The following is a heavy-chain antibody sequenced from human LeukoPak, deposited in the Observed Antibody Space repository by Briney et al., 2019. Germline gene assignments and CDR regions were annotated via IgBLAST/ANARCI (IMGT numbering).Heavy chain of an antibody. Sequence: ASVKVSCKASGYTFTSYGISWVRQAPGQGLEWMGWISAYNGNTNYAQKLQGRVTMTTDTSTSTAYMELRSLISDDTAVYYCARSWGRDYDYVWGSYPFFDYWGQGTLVTVSS. J-gene: IGHJ4*02. CDR1: GYTFTSYG. V-gene: IGHV1-18*01. CDR3: ARSWGRDYDYVWGSYPFFDY. CDR2: ISAYNGNT. D-gene: IGHD3-16*01.